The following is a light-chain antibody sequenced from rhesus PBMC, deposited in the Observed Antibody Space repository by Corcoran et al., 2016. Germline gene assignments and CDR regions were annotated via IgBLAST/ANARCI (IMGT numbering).Light chain of an antibody. J-gene: IGKJ4*01. V-gene: IGKV1-94*01. CDR3: LQDYSPPLT. CDR1: QGINKA. CDR2: GAS. Sequence: DIQMTQSPSSLSASVGDRVTVTCRASQGINKALSWYQQKPGEAPLLLISGASSLRTGVSSRFSGSRSGTDSTLTISSLPPEDVATYYCLQDYSPPLTFGGGTKVEIK.